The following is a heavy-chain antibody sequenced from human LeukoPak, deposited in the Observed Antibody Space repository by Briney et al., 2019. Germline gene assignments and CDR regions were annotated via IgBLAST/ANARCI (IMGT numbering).Heavy chain of an antibody. D-gene: IGHD5-12*01. CDR1: GFTFSSRL. Sequence: SGGSLRLSCAVSGFTFSSRLMHWVRQAPGKGLEWVAQINQDGSEEYYMDSVKARFTISRDNAKNSVFLQMNSLRAEDTAVYYCVRDGGVSGYDLLDYWGQGTLVTVSS. V-gene: IGHV3-7*01. CDR2: INQDGSEE. CDR3: VRDGGVSGYDLLDY. J-gene: IGHJ4*02.